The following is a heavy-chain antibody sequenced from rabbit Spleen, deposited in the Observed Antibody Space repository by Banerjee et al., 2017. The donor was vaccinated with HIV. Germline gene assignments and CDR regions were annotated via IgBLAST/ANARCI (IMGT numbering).Heavy chain of an antibody. D-gene: IGHD4-1*01. CDR2: INVVTGKA. CDR3: ARDLPGVIGWNFGW. J-gene: IGHJ6*01. V-gene: IGHV1S40*01. CDR1: GFSFSNKAV. Sequence: QSLEESGGDLVKPGASLTLTCTASGFSFSNKAVMCWVRQAPGKGLEWIACINVVTGKAVYASWAKGRYTFSRTSSTTVTLEMPSLTAADTATYFCARDLPGVIGWNFGWWGPGTLVTVS.